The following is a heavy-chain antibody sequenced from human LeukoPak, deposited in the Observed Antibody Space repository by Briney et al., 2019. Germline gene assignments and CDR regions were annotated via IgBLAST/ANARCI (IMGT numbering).Heavy chain of an antibody. D-gene: IGHD3-10*01. J-gene: IGHJ6*02. V-gene: IGHV3-53*01. CDR3: ARDDYYGSRSETYYYGMDV. Sequence: GGSLRLSCAASGFTVSSNYMSWVRQAPGKGLEWVSVIYSGGSTYYADSVKGRFTISRDNSKNTLYLQMNSLRAEDTAVYYCARDDYYGSRSETYYYGMDVWGQGTTVTVSS. CDR2: IYSGGST. CDR1: GFTVSSNY.